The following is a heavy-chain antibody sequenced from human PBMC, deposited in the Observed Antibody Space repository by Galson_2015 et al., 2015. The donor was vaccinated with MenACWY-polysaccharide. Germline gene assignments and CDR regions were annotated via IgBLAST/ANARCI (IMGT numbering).Heavy chain of an antibody. CDR1: GFTVSSNY. V-gene: IGHV3-66*01. Sequence: SLRLSCAASGFTVSSNYMSWVRQAPGKGLEWVSVIYSGGSTYYADSVKGRFTISRDNSKNTLYLQMNSLRAEDTAVYYCARGGRPTVPGHPKHQENWFDPWGQGTLVTVSS. D-gene: IGHD2-15*01. CDR2: IYSGGST. CDR3: ARGGRPTVPGHPKHQENWFDP. J-gene: IGHJ5*02.